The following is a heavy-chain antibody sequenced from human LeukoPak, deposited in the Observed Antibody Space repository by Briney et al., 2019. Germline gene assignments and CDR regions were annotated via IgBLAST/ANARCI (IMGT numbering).Heavy chain of an antibody. CDR3: ARAAYDSNGYLTL. D-gene: IGHD3-22*01. CDR1: GFTFSSNA. J-gene: IGHJ4*02. Sequence: GGSLRLSCAGSGFTFSSNAMSWVRQAPGKGLEWVSAISGGGSTYYADSVKGRFTISRDNSKNSLSLQMNSLRVEDTAIYFCARAAYDSNGYLTLWGQGTLVTVSS. CDR2: ISGGGST. V-gene: IGHV3-23*01.